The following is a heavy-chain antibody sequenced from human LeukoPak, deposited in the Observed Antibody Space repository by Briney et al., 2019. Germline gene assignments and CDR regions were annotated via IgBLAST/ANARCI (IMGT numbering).Heavy chain of an antibody. J-gene: IGHJ6*02. D-gene: IGHD2-21*02. Sequence: SVKVSCKASGGTFSSYAISWVRQAPGQGLEWMGGTIPIFGTANYAQKFQGRVTITADESTSTAYMELSSLRSEDTAVYYCARELPLDYYGMDVWGQGTTVTVSS. CDR1: GGTFSSYA. CDR3: ARELPLDYYGMDV. CDR2: TIPIFGTA. V-gene: IGHV1-69*13.